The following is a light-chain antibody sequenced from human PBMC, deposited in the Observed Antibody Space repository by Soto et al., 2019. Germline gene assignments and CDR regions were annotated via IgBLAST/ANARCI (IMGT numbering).Light chain of an antibody. V-gene: IGLV2-11*01. J-gene: IGLJ2*01. CDR3: CSYGGSNTLLT. CDR2: DVS. CDR1: SSNVGGYNS. Sequence: QSALTQPRSVSGSPGQSVTISCTGTSSNVGGYNSVSWYQQHPGKVPKVMIYDVSERPSGVPDRFSGSKSGNTASLTISGLQAEDEADYYCCSYGGSNTLLTFGGGTKLTVL.